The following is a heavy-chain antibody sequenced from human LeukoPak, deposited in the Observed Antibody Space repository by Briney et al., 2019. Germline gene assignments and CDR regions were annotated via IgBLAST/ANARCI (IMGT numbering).Heavy chain of an antibody. J-gene: IGHJ4*02. D-gene: IGHD3-3*01. V-gene: IGHV3-23*01. CDR1: GFTFSGYA. CDR3: AKGGWSDRFDF. CDR2: ITYGGERT. Sequence: PGGSLRLSCGASGFTFSGYAMTWVRQAPGKGLAWVSTITYGGERTYYADSVKGRYTISRDNSKNILYLQMNSLRGDDTGDYYCAKGGWSDRFDFWGQGTRVTVSS.